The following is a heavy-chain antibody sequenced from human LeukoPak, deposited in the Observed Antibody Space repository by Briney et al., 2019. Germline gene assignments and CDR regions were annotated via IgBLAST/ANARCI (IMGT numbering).Heavy chain of an antibody. CDR1: GFTFSSYS. CDR3: ARDRVVYSSWFAFDI. CDR2: ISSSSSYI. Sequence: GGSLRLSCAASGFTFSSYSMNWVRQAPGKGLEWVSSISSSSSYIYYADSVKGRFTISRDNAKNSLYLQMNSLRAEDTAVYYCARDRVVYSSWFAFDIWGQGTMVTVSS. V-gene: IGHV3-21*01. D-gene: IGHD6-13*01. J-gene: IGHJ3*02.